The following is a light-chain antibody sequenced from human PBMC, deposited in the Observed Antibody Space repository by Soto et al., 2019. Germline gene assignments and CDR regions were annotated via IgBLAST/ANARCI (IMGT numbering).Light chain of an antibody. CDR1: QSVSSN. CDR3: QQYKVWPLT. CDR2: VAS. Sequence: IVMTQSPATLSVSPGERATLSCRASQSVSSNLAWYQQKPGQTPKLLIYVASTRATGIPARFSGSGSGTEFTLNISSLKSEDFAVYYCQQYKVWPLTFGGGTKVEFK. V-gene: IGKV3-15*01. J-gene: IGKJ4*01.